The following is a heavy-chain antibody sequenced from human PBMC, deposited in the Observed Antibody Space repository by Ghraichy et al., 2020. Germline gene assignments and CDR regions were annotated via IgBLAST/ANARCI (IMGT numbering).Heavy chain of an antibody. J-gene: IGHJ4*02. CDR2: ISGSGGST. V-gene: IGHV3-23*01. Sequence: GGSLRLSCAASGFTFSSYAMSWVRQAPGKGLEWVSAISGSGGSTYYADSVKGRFTISRDNSKNTLYLQMNSLRAEDTAVYYCAKGRRITMIARTGLDYWGQGTLVTVSS. D-gene: IGHD3-22*01. CDR3: AKGRRITMIARTGLDY. CDR1: GFTFSSYA.